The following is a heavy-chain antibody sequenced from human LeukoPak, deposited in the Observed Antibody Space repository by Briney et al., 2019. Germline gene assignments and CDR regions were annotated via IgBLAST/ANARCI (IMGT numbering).Heavy chain of an antibody. J-gene: IGHJ3*02. V-gene: IGHV3-64*01. CDR2: ISSNGGST. CDR3: ARDNLWFGELLLSPGGAFDI. Sequence: GGSLRLSCAASGFTFSSYAMHWVRQAPGKGLEYVSAISSNGGSTYYANSVKGRFTIYRDNSKNTLYLQMGRLRAEDMAVYYCARDNLWFGELLLSPGGAFDIWGQGTMVTVSS. CDR1: GFTFSSYA. D-gene: IGHD3-10*01.